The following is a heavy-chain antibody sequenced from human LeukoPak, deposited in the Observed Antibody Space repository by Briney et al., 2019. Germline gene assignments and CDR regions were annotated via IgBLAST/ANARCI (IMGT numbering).Heavy chain of an antibody. Sequence: ASVKVSCKASGGTFSSYAISWVRQAPGQGLEWMGRIIPILGIANYAQKFQGRVTITADKSTSTAYMELSSLRSEDTAVYYCARDLGIVGAADCWGQGTLVTVSS. CDR3: ARDLGIVGAADC. V-gene: IGHV1-69*04. J-gene: IGHJ4*02. CDR1: GGTFSSYA. D-gene: IGHD1-26*01. CDR2: IIPILGIA.